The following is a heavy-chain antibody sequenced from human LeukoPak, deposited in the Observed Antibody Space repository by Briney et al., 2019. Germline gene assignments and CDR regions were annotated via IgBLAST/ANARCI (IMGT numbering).Heavy chain of an antibody. J-gene: IGHJ5*02. D-gene: IGHD4-23*01. CDR3: ARGSRYGGINWFDP. CDR1: GYTFTSYA. CDR2: INTNTGNP. Sequence: GASVKVSCKASGYTFTSYAMNWVRQAPGQGLEWMGWINTNTGNPTYAQGFTGRFVFSLDTSVSTAYLQISSLKAEDTAVYYCARGSRYGGINWFDPWGQGTLVTVSS. V-gene: IGHV7-4-1*02.